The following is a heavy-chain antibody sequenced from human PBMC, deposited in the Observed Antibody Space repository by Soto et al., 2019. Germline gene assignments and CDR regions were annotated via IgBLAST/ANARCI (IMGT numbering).Heavy chain of an antibody. D-gene: IGHD2-15*01. CDR1: GYTFTSND. J-gene: IGHJ5*02. CDR2: MNPYSGNT. Sequence: ASVKVSCKSSGYTFTSNDINWVRQAPGQGLEWMGWMNPYSGNTGYAQKFQGRVTMTRITSINTAYMELSSVRFEVTAVYYCARGRVARNWFDPWGQGTPVTVSS. V-gene: IGHV1-8*01. CDR3: ARGRVARNWFDP.